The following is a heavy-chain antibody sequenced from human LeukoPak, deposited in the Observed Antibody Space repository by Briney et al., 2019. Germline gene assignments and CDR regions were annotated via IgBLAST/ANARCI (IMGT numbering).Heavy chain of an antibody. J-gene: IGHJ4*02. V-gene: IGHV1-69*06. Sequence: SVKVSCKASGGTFSSYAISWVRQAPGQGPEWMGGIIPIFGTANYAQKFQGRVTITADKSTSTAYMELSSLRSEDTAVYYCARGPSPQWLDEEGYYFDYWGQGTLVTVSS. D-gene: IGHD6-19*01. CDR3: ARGPSPQWLDEEGYYFDY. CDR2: IIPIFGTA. CDR1: GGTFSSYA.